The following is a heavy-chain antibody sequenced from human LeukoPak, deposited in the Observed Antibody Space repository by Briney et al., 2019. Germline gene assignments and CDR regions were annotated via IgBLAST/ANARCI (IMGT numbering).Heavy chain of an antibody. Sequence: QPGGSLRLSCAASGFTFSSYGMHWVRQAPGKGLEWVAFIRYDGSNKYYADSVKGRFTISRDNSKNTLYLQMNSLRAEDTAVYYCAKEGGTSSWYVPSTYDYWGQGTLVTVSS. V-gene: IGHV3-30*02. D-gene: IGHD6-13*01. CDR2: IRYDGSNK. J-gene: IGHJ4*02. CDR3: AKEGGTSSWYVPSTYDY. CDR1: GFTFSSYG.